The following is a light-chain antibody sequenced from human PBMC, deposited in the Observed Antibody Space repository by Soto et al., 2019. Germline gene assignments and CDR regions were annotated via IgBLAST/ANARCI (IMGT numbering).Light chain of an antibody. CDR1: QSVSSSY. CDR2: GAS. J-gene: IGKJ2*01. CDR3: QQCAGSPVT. V-gene: IGKV3-20*01. Sequence: EIVLTQSPGTLSLSPGERATLSCRASQSVSSSYLGWYQQKPGQAPRLLIYGASSRATGIPDRFSGSGSGTDFTLTISTLEPEDFAVYYYQQCAGSPVTFGQGTKLEIK.